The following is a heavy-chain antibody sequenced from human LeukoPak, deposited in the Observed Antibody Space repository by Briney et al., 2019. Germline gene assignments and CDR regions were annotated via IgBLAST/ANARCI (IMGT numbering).Heavy chain of an antibody. J-gene: IGHJ4*02. CDR1: GGSFSGYY. V-gene: IGHV4-34*01. CDR3: ARGVCSGGSCLDY. D-gene: IGHD2-15*01. CDR2: INHSGST. Sequence: SETLSLTCAVYGGSFSGYYWSWIRQPPGKGLEWIGEINHSGSTSYNPSLKSRVTISVDTSKNQFSLKLSSVTAADTAVYYCARGVCSGGSCLDYWGQGTLVTVSS.